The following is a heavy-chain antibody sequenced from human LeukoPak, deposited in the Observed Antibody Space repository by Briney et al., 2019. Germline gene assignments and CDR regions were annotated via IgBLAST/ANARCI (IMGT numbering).Heavy chain of an antibody. D-gene: IGHD2-15*01. V-gene: IGHV1-2*02. CDR3: ARVGAAHDAFDI. J-gene: IGHJ3*02. Sequence: ASVKVSCKASGYTFTGYYMHWVRQAPGQGLEWMGWIDPNSGGTNYAQKFQGRVTMTRDTSISTAYMELSRLRSDDTAVYYCARVGAAHDAFDIWGQGTMVTVSS. CDR2: IDPNSGGT. CDR1: GYTFTGYY.